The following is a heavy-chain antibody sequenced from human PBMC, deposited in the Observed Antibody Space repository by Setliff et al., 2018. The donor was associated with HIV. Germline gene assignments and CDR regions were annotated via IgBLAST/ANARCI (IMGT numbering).Heavy chain of an antibody. Sequence: GGSLRLSCAASGFTFSSPWMTWVRQAPGRGLEYVAGMNRDGREKLYADSVKGRFSISRDNAKNSLYLQMSSLRTEDTAVYFCARDPAFGAFDILGQGTMVTVSS. CDR2: MNRDGREK. CDR3: ARDPAFGAFDI. D-gene: IGHD3-10*01. CDR1: GFTFSSPW. V-gene: IGHV3-7*04. J-gene: IGHJ3*02.